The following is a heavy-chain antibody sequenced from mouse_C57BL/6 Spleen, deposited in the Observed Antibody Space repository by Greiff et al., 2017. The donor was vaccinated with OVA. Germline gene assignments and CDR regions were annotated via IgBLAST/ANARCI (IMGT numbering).Heavy chain of an antibody. J-gene: IGHJ2*01. Sequence: VVRPGSSVKMSCKTSGYTFTSYGINWVKQRPGQGLEWIGYIYIGNGYTEYNEKFKGKATLTSDTSSSTAYMQLSSLTSEDSAIYFCARRGPTTVVATNYFDYWGQGTTLTVSS. V-gene: IGHV1-58*01. D-gene: IGHD1-1*01. CDR3: ARRGPTTVVATNYFDY. CDR2: IYIGNGYT. CDR1: GYTFTSYG.